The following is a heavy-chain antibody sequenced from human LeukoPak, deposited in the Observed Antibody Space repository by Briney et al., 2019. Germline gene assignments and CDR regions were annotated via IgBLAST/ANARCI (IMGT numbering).Heavy chain of an antibody. CDR1: GYTFTSYA. Sequence: ASVKVSCKASGYTFTSYAMHWVRQTPGQRLEWMGWINAGNGNTKYSQKFQGRVTITRDTSASTAYMELSSLRSEDTAVYYCARVAYSSGWYDRSAEYYFDYWGQGTLVTVSS. V-gene: IGHV1-3*01. J-gene: IGHJ4*02. CDR2: INAGNGNT. D-gene: IGHD6-19*01. CDR3: ARVAYSSGWYDRSAEYYFDY.